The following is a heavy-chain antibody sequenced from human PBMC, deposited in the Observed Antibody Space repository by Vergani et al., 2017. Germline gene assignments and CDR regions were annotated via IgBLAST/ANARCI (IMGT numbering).Heavy chain of an antibody. V-gene: IGHV4-38-2*02. D-gene: IGHD5-18*01. J-gene: IGHJ5*02. Sequence: QVQLQESGPGLVKPSETLSLTCTVSGYSISSGYYWGWIRQPPGKGLEWIGSIYHSGSTYYNPSLKSRVTISVDTSKNHFSLRLSSVTAADTAVYYCARDFPITAGGYSYGNWFDPWGQGTLVTVSS. CDR3: ARDFPITAGGYSYGNWFDP. CDR2: IYHSGST. CDR1: GYSISSGYY.